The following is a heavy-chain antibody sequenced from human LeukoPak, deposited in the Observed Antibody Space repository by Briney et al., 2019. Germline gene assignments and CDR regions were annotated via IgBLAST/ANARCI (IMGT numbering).Heavy chain of an antibody. V-gene: IGHV4-39*01. D-gene: IGHD2-15*01. Sequence: SETLSLTCTVSGGSISSSTYYWGWIRQPPGKGLEWIGSIYYSGSTYYNPSLKSRVSMSVGTSQNQFSLKVTSVTAADTAVYYCARLLGAATDPFDYWGQGTLVTVSS. CDR3: ARLLGAATDPFDY. CDR1: GGSISSSTYY. CDR2: IYYSGST. J-gene: IGHJ4*02.